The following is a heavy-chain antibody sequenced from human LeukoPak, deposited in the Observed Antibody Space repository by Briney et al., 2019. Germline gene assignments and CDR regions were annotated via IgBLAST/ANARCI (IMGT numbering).Heavy chain of an antibody. CDR3: ARSSSSRRGGYYYYMDV. D-gene: IGHD6-13*01. CDR1: GYTFTSYD. CDR2: MNPNSGNT. V-gene: IGHV1-8*03. Sequence: ASVKVSCKASGYTFTSYDINWVRQATGQGLEWMGWMNPNSGNTGYAQKFQGRVTITRNTSISTAYMGLSSLRSEDTAVYYCARSSSSRRGGYYYYMDVWGKGTTVTVSS. J-gene: IGHJ6*03.